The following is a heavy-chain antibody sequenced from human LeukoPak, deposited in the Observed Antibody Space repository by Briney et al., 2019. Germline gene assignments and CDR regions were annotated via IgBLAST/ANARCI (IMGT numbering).Heavy chain of an antibody. CDR3: AKALAPYFSDAFDI. CDR1: GFTFSSYG. CDR2: IRYDGSNK. D-gene: IGHD2/OR15-2a*01. J-gene: IGHJ3*02. V-gene: IGHV3-30*02. Sequence: GGSLRLSCAASGFTFSSYGMHWVRQAPGKGLEWEAFIRYDGSNKYYADSVKGRFTISRDNSKNTLYLQMNSLRAEDTAVYYCAKALAPYFSDAFDIWGPGTMVTVSS.